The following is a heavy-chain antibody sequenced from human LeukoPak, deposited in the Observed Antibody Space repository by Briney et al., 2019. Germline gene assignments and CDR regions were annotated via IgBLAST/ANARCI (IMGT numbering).Heavy chain of an antibody. CDR2: INHSGST. J-gene: IGHJ3*02. CDR1: GGSFSGYY. CDR3: ARQPDIVVVVAATGAFDI. D-gene: IGHD2-15*01. Sequence: SETLSLTCAVYGGSFSGYYWSWIRQPPGKVLEWIGEINHSGSTNYNPSLKSRVTISVDTSKNQFSLKPSSVTAADTAVYYCARQPDIVVVVAATGAFDIWGQGTMVTVSS. V-gene: IGHV4-34*01.